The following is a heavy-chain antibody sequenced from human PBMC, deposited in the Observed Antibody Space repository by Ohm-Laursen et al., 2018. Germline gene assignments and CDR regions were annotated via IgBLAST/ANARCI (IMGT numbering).Heavy chain of an antibody. V-gene: IGHV1-8*02. CDR3: ARAVRNQLVSDY. CDR1: GYTFTTYD. CDR2: MNPNSGNT. J-gene: IGHJ4*02. Sequence: GASVKVSCKASGYTFTTYDITWVRQAAGQGPKWMGWMNPNSGNTGYAQKFRDRVTMTSDTSISTAYMELYGLTSEDTAAYYCARAVRNQLVSDYWGQGTLVTVSS. D-gene: IGHD1-1*01.